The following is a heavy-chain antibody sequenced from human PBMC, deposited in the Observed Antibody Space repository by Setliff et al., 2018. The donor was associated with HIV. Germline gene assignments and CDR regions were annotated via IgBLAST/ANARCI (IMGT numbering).Heavy chain of an antibody. D-gene: IGHD3-16*01. Sequence: SALLSLTCTVAGDSITSHYWSWIRQPAGKGLEWIGRIYSRGSADYNPSLRSRVTLSLDTSKNQYSLKLTSVTAADTAVYYCAREPILGGITESALDIWDQGTMVTVSS. CDR2: IYSRGSA. J-gene: IGHJ3*02. CDR1: GDSITSHY. V-gene: IGHV4-4*07. CDR3: AREPILGGITESALDI.